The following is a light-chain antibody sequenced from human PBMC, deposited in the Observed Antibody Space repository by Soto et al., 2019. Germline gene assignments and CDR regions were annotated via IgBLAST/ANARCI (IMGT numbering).Light chain of an antibody. CDR2: GAS. V-gene: IGKV3-15*01. CDR3: QQLNYWPRIT. CDR1: QTVRNN. Sequence: EFVLTQSPGTLSLSPGERATLSCRASQTVRNNYLAWYQQKPGQAPRLLIYGASTRASGIPPRFSGSGSGTDFTLTISSLQSEDFAVYYCQQLNYWPRITFGQGTRLEIK. J-gene: IGKJ5*01.